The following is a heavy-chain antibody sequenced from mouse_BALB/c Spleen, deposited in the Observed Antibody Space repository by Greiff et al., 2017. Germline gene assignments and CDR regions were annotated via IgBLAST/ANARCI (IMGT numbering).Heavy chain of an antibody. D-gene: IGHD1-1*01. J-gene: IGHJ1*01. CDR2: IDPANGNT. CDR1: GFNIKDTY. CDR3: AGDTAVVAGFDV. V-gene: IGHV14-3*02. Sequence: VQLQQSGAELVKPGASVKLSCTASGFNIKDTYMHWVKQRPEQGLEWIGRIDPANGNTKYDPKFQGKATITADTSSNTAYLQLSSLTSEDTAVYYCAGDTAVVAGFDVWGAGTTVTVSS.